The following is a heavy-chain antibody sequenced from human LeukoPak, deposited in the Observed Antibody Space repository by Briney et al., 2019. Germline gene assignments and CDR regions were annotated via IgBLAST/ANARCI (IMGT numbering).Heavy chain of an antibody. D-gene: IGHD3-10*01. CDR1: GGSISSYY. Sequence: SETLSLTCTVSGGSISSYYWSWIRQPPGKGLEWIGHIYYSGSTNYKPSLKSRVTISVDTSKHQFSLKLSSVTAADTAVYYCARGGYYGSGNDFRFDPWGQGTLVTVSS. CDR2: IYYSGST. V-gene: IGHV4-59*01. CDR3: ARGGYYGSGNDFRFDP. J-gene: IGHJ5*02.